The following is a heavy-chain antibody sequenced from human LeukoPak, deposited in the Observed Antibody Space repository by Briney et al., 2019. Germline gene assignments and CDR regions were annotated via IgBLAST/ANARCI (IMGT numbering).Heavy chain of an antibody. D-gene: IGHD6-25*01. J-gene: IGHJ3*02. CDR2: IRYDGSNK. CDR3: ARGSSSVYPDAFDI. V-gene: IGHV3-30*02. Sequence: GGSLRLSCAASGFTFSSYAMSWVRQAPGKGLEWVAFIRYDGSNKYYADSVKGRFTISRDNSKNTLHLQMNSLRAEDTAVYYCARGSSSVYPDAFDIWGQGTMVTVSS. CDR1: GFTFSSYA.